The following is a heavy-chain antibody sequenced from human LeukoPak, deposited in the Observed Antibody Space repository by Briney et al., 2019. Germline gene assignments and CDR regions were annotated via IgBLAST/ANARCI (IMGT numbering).Heavy chain of an antibody. V-gene: IGHV4-38-2*02. CDR2: IFHSGST. Sequence: SETLSLTCTVSAYSISSGYYWGWIRPPPGKGLEWIGSIFHSGSTYYNPSLKSRVTISVDTSKNQFSLKLSSVTAADTAVYHCAREPSARYFDLWGRGTLVTVSS. D-gene: IGHD3-10*01. J-gene: IGHJ2*01. CDR1: AYSISSGYY. CDR3: AREPSARYFDL.